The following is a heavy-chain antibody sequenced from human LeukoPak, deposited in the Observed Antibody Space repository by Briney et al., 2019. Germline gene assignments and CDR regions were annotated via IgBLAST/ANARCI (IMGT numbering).Heavy chain of an antibody. J-gene: IGHJ5*02. CDR1: GDSVSSNRAA. V-gene: IGHV6-1*01. CDR2: TYYRSKWND. D-gene: IGHD1-26*01. Sequence: SRTLSLTCAISGDSVSSNRAAWNWIRQSPSRGLEWLGRTYYRSKWNDDYALFVKGRITVSPDTSKNQFSLHLSSVTPEDTAVYYCARDGLMGSPWFDPWGQGTLVTVSS. CDR3: ARDGLMGSPWFDP.